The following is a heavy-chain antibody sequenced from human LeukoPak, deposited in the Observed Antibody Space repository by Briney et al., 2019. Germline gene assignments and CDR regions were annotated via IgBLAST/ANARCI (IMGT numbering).Heavy chain of an antibody. Sequence: LSLTCTVSGGSISSYYWSWVRQAPGKGLEWVGFIRSKAYGGTTEYAASVKGRFTISRDDSKSIAYLQMNSLKTEDTAVYYCTRDMVAVADWGQGTLVTVSS. D-gene: IGHD6-19*01. J-gene: IGHJ1*01. V-gene: IGHV3-49*04. CDR2: IRSKAYGGTT. CDR3: TRDMVAVAD. CDR1: GGSISSYY.